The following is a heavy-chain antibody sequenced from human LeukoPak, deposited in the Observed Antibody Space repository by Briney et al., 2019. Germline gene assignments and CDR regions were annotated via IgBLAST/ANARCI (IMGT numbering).Heavy chain of an antibody. CDR2: INPNSSGT. D-gene: IGHD2-2*01. V-gene: IGHV1-2*02. Sequence: ASVKVSCKASGYTFTGYYMHWVRQAPGQGLEWMGWINPNSSGTNYAQKFQGRVTMTRDTSISTAYMELSRLRSDDTAVYYCAGGYCSSTSCPHTTQHYYYGMDVWGQGTTVTVSS. J-gene: IGHJ6*02. CDR3: AGGYCSSTSCPHTTQHYYYGMDV. CDR1: GYTFTGYY.